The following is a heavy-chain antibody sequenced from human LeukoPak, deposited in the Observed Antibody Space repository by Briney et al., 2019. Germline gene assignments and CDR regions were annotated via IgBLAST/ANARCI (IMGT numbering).Heavy chain of an antibody. CDR3: ASAAPVGATTLFDY. Sequence: SETLSLTCTVSGYSISSGYYWGWIRQPPGKGLEWIGSIYYSGSTYYNPSLKSRVTISVDTSKNQFSLKLSSVTAADTAVYYCASAAPVGATTLFDYWGQGTLVTVSS. J-gene: IGHJ4*02. CDR2: IYYSGST. V-gene: IGHV4-38-2*02. CDR1: GYSISSGYY. D-gene: IGHD1-26*01.